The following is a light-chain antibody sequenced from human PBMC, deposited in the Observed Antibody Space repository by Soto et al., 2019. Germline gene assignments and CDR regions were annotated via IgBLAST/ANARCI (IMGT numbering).Light chain of an antibody. CDR3: XXYGSSPPT. CDR2: GAS. Sequence: EIVLTQSPGTLSLSPGERATLSCRASQSVSSSYLAWYQQKPGQAPRLLIYGASSRATGIPDRFSGSGSGXXXXXXXXXXEPXDFXXXXXXXYGSSPPTFGGGTKVEIK. CDR1: QSVSSSY. V-gene: IGKV3-20*01. J-gene: IGKJ4*01.